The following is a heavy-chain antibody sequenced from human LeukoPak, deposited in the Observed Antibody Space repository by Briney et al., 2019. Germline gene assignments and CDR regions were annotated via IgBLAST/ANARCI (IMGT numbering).Heavy chain of an antibody. Sequence: PSETLSLTCAVYGGSFSGYYWSWIRQPPGKGLEWIGEINHSGSTNYNPSLKSRVTIPVDTSKNQFSLKLSSVTAADTAVYYCARGHYYYYGMDVWGQGTTVTVSS. J-gene: IGHJ6*02. CDR1: GGSFSGYY. CDR3: ARGHYYYYGMDV. V-gene: IGHV4-34*01. CDR2: INHSGST.